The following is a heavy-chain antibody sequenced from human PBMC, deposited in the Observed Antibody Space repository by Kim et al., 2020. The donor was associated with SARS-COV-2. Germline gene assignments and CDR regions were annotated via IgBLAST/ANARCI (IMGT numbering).Heavy chain of an antibody. D-gene: IGHD6-13*01. CDR2: IYHSGST. J-gene: IGHJ2*01. CDR1: GGSISSSNW. Sequence: SETLSLTCAVSGGSISSSNWWSWVRQPPGKGLEWIGEIYHSGSTNYNPSLKSRVTISVDKSKNQFSLKLSSVTAADTAVYYCARDPELEAAAALYWYFDLWGRGTLVTVSS. V-gene: IGHV4-4*02. CDR3: ARDPELEAAAALYWYFDL.